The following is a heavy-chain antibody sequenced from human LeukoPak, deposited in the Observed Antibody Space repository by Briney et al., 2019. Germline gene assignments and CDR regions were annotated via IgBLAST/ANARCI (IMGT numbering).Heavy chain of an antibody. V-gene: IGHV3-23*01. J-gene: IGHJ4*02. CDR2: ISGSGGST. Sequence: GGSLRLSCAASGFTFSSYGMSWVRQAPGKGLEWVSAISGSGGSTFYADSVKGRFTISRDNPKNTLFLQMNSQRAEDTAVYYCATSRFYYYPYYWGQGTLVTVSS. CDR3: ATSRFYYYPYY. CDR1: GFTFSSYG. D-gene: IGHD3-10*01.